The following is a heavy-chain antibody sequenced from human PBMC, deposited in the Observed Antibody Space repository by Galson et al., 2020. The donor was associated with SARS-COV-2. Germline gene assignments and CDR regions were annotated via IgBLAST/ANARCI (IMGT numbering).Heavy chain of an antibody. Sequence: GGSLRLSCAPSGFTFTSYSMHWVRQAPGKGLEWVAVIPYDVSNKYYADSVKGRSTISRDNSKNTLYLQMNSLGAEDTAVYYCARGISGGSYYGIDVWGQVTTVTVSS. J-gene: IGHJ6*02. V-gene: IGHV3-30-3*01. D-gene: IGHD1-26*01. CDR3: ARGISGGSYYGIDV. CDR2: IPYDVSNK. CDR1: GFTFTSYS.